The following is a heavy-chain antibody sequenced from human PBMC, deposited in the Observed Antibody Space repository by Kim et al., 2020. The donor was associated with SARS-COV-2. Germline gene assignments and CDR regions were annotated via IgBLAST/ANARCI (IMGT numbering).Heavy chain of an antibody. Sequence: SETLSLTCTVSGGSISSSSYYWGWIRQPPGKGLEWIGSIYYSGSTYYNPSLKSRVTISVDTSKNQFSLKLSSVTAADTAVYYCARDHIVVVTAPNYFDYWGQGTLVTVSS. CDR3: ARDHIVVVTAPNYFDY. CDR2: IYYSGST. CDR1: GGSISSSSYY. J-gene: IGHJ4*02. D-gene: IGHD2-21*02. V-gene: IGHV4-39*07.